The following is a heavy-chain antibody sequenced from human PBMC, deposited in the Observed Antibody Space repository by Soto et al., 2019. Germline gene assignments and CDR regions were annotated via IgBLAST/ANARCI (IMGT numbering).Heavy chain of an antibody. CDR3: ATDILTGYASFDY. CDR2: FYYSGST. D-gene: IGHD3-9*01. V-gene: IGHV4-59*01. CDR1: GGSISSYY. Sequence: SETLSLTCTFSGGSISSYYWSWIRQPPGKGLEWIGYFYYSGSTNYNPSIKSRVTISVDTSKNQFSLKLSSVTAADTAVYYCATDILTGYASFDYWGQGTLVTVSS. J-gene: IGHJ4*02.